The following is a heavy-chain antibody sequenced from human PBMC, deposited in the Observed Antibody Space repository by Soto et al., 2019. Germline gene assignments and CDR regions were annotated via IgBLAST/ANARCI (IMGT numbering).Heavy chain of an antibody. D-gene: IGHD3-22*01. Sequence: GASVKVSCKASGGTFSSYAISWVRQAPGQGLEWMGGIIPIFGTANYAQKFQGRVTITADKSTSTAYMELSSLRSEDTAVYYCARGSDPEYYYDSSGYYPLDYWGQGTLVTVS. V-gene: IGHV1-69*06. CDR3: ARGSDPEYYYDSSGYYPLDY. CDR1: GGTFSSYA. J-gene: IGHJ4*02. CDR2: IIPIFGTA.